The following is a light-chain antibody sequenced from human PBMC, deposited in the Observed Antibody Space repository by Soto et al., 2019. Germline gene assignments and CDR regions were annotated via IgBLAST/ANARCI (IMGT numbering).Light chain of an antibody. CDR1: SSTFGSNA. CDR2: RNN. CDR3: ATWDDSLSGRV. V-gene: IGLV1-47*01. J-gene: IGLJ3*02. Sequence: QSVLTQPPSASGTPGQRVAISCSGSSSTFGSNAVNWYQQLPGTAPKLLIYRNNQRPSGVPDRFSGSKSGTSASLAISGLRSEDEADYYCATWDDSLSGRVFGGGTKLTVL.